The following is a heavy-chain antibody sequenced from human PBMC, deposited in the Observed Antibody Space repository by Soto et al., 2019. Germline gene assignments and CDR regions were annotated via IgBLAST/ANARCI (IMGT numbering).Heavy chain of an antibody. CDR3: ARRYRGTLDY. CDR1: GGSISSGGYY. J-gene: IGHJ4*02. D-gene: IGHD2-15*01. V-gene: IGHV4-61*08. CDR2: IYYGGST. Sequence: SETLSLTCTVSGGSISSGGYYWSWIRQPPGKGLEGIGYIYYGGSTNYNPSLKSRVTISVDTSKNQFSLKLSSVTAADTAVYYCARRYRGTLDYSGQGTPVIVSS.